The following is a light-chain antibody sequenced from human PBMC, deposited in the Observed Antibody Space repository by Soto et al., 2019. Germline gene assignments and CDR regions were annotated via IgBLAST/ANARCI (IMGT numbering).Light chain of an antibody. CDR2: DAS. J-gene: IGKJ5*01. Sequence: GDRVTITCRASQSIKTWLAWYQRKPGRAPNLLIYDASSLQSGVPSRFSGSGSGTEFTLTISSLQPDDSGTHPSRHYEAVTTPFG. CDR3: RHYEAVTTP. V-gene: IGKV1-5*01. CDR1: QSIKTW.